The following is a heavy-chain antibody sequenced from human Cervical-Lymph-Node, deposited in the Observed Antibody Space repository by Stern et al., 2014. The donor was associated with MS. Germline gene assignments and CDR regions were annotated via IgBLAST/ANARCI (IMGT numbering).Heavy chain of an antibody. CDR1: GFTFRNAW. Sequence: EVQLVESGGGLVKPGGSLRLSCAASGFTFRNAWMTWIRQAPGKGLAWVGRIKSKTDGWSTDYAATAKGRFTISRDDSKNTLYLQMNSLKTEDTAVYYCTTLDRSYPYYYYGMDVWGQGTTVTVSS. D-gene: IGHD1-26*01. CDR3: TTLDRSYPYYYYGMDV. CDR2: IKSKTDGWST. V-gene: IGHV3-15*01. J-gene: IGHJ6*02.